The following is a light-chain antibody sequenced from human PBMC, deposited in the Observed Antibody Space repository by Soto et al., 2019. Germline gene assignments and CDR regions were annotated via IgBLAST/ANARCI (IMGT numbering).Light chain of an antibody. J-gene: IGLJ3*02. CDR1: SSDVGDYYY. CDR3: SSYTSSSTLV. V-gene: IGLV2-14*01. CDR2: GVS. Sequence: QSVLTQPASVSGSPGQSITISCTGTSSDVGDYYYVSWYQHHPGKPPKLVIYGVSNRPSGVSSRFSASKSGNTASLTISGLQADDEAEYYCSSYTSSSTLVFGGGTKSPS.